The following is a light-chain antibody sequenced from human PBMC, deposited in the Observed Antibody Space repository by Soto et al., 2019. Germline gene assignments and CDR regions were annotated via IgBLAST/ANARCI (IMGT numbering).Light chain of an antibody. J-gene: IGKJ1*01. Sequence: EIVMTQSPATLSVSPGERATLSCRASQSVSSNLAWYRQKPGQAPRLLIYGASTRATGIPARFSGSGSGTEFTLTISSLQSEDFAVYYWQQYNNWPPWTFGQGTKVEIK. V-gene: IGKV3-15*01. CDR3: QQYNNWPPWT. CDR1: QSVSSN. CDR2: GAS.